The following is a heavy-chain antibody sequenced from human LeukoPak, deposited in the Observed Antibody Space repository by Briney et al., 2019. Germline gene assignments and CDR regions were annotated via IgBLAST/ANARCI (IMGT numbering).Heavy chain of an antibody. V-gene: IGHV4-39*01. D-gene: IGHD2-2*01. Sequence: SETLSLTCTVSGGSISSSSYYWGWIRQPPGKGLEWIGSIYYSGSTYYNPSLKSRVTISVDTSKNQFSLKLSSVTAADTAVYYRARKDPVVVPAAKIYFRGQGTLVNGSP. J-gene: IGHJ4*02. CDR1: GGSISSSSYY. CDR2: IYYSGST. CDR3: ARKDPVVVPAAKIYF.